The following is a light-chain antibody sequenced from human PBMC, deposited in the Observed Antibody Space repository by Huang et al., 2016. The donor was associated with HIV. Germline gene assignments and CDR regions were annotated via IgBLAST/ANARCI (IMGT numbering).Light chain of an antibody. CDR3: QQYNNWPWT. CDR2: SAS. V-gene: IGKV3-15*01. J-gene: IGKJ1*01. CDR1: QGVNFD. Sequence: EILLTQSPATLSVSPGERVTLSCRATQGVNFDLAWYQQRGGQAPRLLIYSASTRATGIPARFSGSGSGTEFTLTISSLQSEDFAIYYCQQYNNWPWTFGQGTEVEIK.